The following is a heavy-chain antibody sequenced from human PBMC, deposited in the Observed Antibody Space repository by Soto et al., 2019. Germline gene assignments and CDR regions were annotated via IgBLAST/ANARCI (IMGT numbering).Heavy chain of an antibody. CDR2: IWYDGSNK. V-gene: IGHV3-33*01. Sequence: GGSLRLSCAASGFTFSSYGMHWVRQAPGKGLEWVAVIWYDGSNKYYADSVKGRFTISRDNSKNTLYLQMNSLRAEDTAVYYCARGVHVAAGHPPHYYYGMDVWGQGTTVTVSS. D-gene: IGHD6-13*01. J-gene: IGHJ6*02. CDR3: ARGVHVAAGHPPHYYYGMDV. CDR1: GFTFSSYG.